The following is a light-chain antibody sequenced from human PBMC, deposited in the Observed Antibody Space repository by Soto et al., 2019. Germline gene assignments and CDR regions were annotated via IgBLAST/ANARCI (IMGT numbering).Light chain of an antibody. Sequence: QSVLSLPPSAAGSPGQSVTISCIGTSSDVGGYNYVSWYQQYPGKAPKLMIYEVSKRPSGVPDRFSGFKSGNTASLTVSGLQPEEEADYYCTSYADSDNICVIGNGTNVTV. CDR1: SSDVGGYNY. CDR2: EVS. V-gene: IGLV2-8*01. J-gene: IGLJ1*01. CDR3: TSYADSDNICV.